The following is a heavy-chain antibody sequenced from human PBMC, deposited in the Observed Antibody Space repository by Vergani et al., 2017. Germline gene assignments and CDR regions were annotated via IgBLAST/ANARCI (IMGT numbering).Heavy chain of an antibody. CDR2: IIPIFGTA. CDR3: ARDDCSGGSCYEDSY. CDR1: GGTFSSYA. J-gene: IGHJ4*02. D-gene: IGHD2-15*01. Sequence: QVQLVQSGAEVKKPGSSVKVSCNASGGTFSSYAISWVRQAPGQGLEWMGGIIPIFGTANYAQKFQGRVTITADESTSTAYMGLSSLRSEDTAVYYCARDDCSGGSCYEDSYWGEGTLVTVSS. V-gene: IGHV1-69*12.